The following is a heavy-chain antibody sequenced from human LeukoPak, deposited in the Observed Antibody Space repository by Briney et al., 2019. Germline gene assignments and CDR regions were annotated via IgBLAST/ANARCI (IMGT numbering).Heavy chain of an antibody. Sequence: GGSLRPSCSASGFTFSNYPMNWVRQAPGKGLEWVSYIGSGGSPIYYADSVRGRFSISRDNAKNSLYLQMSSLRAEDTAVYYCARVGYNSGYIFDYWGQGTLVTVSS. V-gene: IGHV3-48*03. J-gene: IGHJ4*02. CDR1: GFTFSNYP. CDR2: IGSGGSPI. D-gene: IGHD5-18*01. CDR3: ARVGYNSGYIFDY.